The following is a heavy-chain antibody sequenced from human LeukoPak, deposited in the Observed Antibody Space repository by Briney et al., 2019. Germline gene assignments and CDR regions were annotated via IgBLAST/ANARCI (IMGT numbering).Heavy chain of an antibody. CDR2: INHSGST. J-gene: IGHJ4*02. D-gene: IGHD3-22*01. Sequence: PSETLSLTCAVYGGSFSGYYWSWIRQPPGKGLEWIGEINHSGSTNYNPSLKSRVTISVDTSKNQFSLKLSSVTDADTAVYYCARGRRGYYDSSGYYPRSHFDYWGQGTLVTVSS. CDR1: GGSFSGYY. CDR3: ARGRRGYYDSSGYYPRSHFDY. V-gene: IGHV4-34*01.